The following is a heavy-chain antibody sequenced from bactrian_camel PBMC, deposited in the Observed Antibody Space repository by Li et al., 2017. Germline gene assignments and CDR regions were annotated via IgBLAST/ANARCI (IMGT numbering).Heavy chain of an antibody. CDR3: AADQLAFGLSNGYRY. V-gene: IGHV3S53*01. CDR2: IQVNGMT. Sequence: HVQLVESGGGLVQPGESLTLSCAAPGYNFRNCGMAWYRQPPGRERELVSSIQVNGMTTYADSVKGRFTISKDNTDNTLYLQMDSLKPEDTAMYYCAADQLAFGLSNGYRYWGQGTQVTVS. CDR1: GYNFRNCG. D-gene: IGHD3*01. J-gene: IGHJ4*01.